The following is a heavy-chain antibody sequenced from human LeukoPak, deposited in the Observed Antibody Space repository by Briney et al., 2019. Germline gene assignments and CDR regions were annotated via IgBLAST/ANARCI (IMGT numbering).Heavy chain of an antibody. Sequence: GGSLRLSCAASGFTFSSYSMNWVRQAPGKGLEWVSSISSSSSYIYYADSVKGRFTISRDNAKNSLYLQMNSLRAEDTAVYYCARVVRGVITRWYYGMDVWGQGTTVTVSS. CDR1: GFTFSSYS. CDR3: ARVVRGVITRWYYGMDV. J-gene: IGHJ6*02. D-gene: IGHD3-10*01. CDR2: ISSSSSYI. V-gene: IGHV3-21*01.